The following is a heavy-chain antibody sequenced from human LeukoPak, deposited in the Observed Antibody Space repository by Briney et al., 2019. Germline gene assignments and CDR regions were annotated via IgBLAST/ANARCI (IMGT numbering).Heavy chain of an antibody. Sequence: HAGGSLRLSCAASGFTFTKYWMTWVRQAPGKGLGWVGNIKQDGSDKNYMDSVKGRFTISRDNTKNSVYLQMSSLRAEDTAVYYCAREVWGPEYWGQGTLVTVSS. V-gene: IGHV3-7*01. CDR2: IKQDGSDK. CDR3: AREVWGPEY. D-gene: IGHD1-14*01. CDR1: GFTFTKYW. J-gene: IGHJ4*02.